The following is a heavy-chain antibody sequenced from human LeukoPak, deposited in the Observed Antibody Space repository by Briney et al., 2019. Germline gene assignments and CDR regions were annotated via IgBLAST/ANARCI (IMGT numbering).Heavy chain of an antibody. V-gene: IGHV3-11*04. J-gene: IGHJ4*02. CDR2: ISSSGSTI. Sequence: GGSLRLSCAASGFTLSDYYMSWIRQAPGKGLEWVSYISSSGSTIYYADSVKGRFTISRDNAKNSLYLQMNSLRAEDTAVYYCARALGYCSGGSCRNLFDYWGQGTLVTVSS. CDR1: GFTLSDYY. CDR3: ARALGYCSGGSCRNLFDY. D-gene: IGHD2-15*01.